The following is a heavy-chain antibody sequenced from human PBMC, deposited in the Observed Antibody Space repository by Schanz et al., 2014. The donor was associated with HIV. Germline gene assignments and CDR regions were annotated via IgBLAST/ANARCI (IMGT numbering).Heavy chain of an antibody. CDR1: GFNFNSYG. J-gene: IGHJ6*02. CDR3: AKDRNQYDSRYIGKGNYYYYYGMDA. D-gene: IGHD3-22*01. Sequence: QEQLVESGGGVVQPGRSLRLSCVASGFNFNSYGMHWVRQAPGKGLEWVAVISYDGTKKHYANSVKGRFTISRDNSKNTVYLQAKSLRPEDTAVYYCAKDRNQYDSRYIGKGNYYYYYGMDAWGQGTTVTVSS. CDR2: ISYDGTKK. V-gene: IGHV3-30*18.